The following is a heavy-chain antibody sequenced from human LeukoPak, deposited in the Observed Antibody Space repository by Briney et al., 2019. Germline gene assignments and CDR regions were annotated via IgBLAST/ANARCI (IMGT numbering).Heavy chain of an antibody. D-gene: IGHD1-14*01. CDR2: IYYSGST. CDR1: GGSISSYY. V-gene: IGHV4-59*01. J-gene: IGHJ4*02. Sequence: PSETLSLXCTVSGGSISSYYWSWIRQPPGKGLEWVGYIYYSGSTNYNPSLKSRVTISVDTSKNQFSLKLSSVTAADTAVYYYAREFRGGYYFDYWGQGTLVTVSS. CDR3: AREFRGGYYFDY.